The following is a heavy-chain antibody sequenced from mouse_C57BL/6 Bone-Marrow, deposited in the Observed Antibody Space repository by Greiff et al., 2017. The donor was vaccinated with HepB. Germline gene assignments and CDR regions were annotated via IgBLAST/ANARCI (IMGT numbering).Heavy chain of an antibody. CDR3: ARAYGSSPWYFDV. V-gene: IGHV5-17*01. Sequence: EVKLVESGGGLVKPGGSLKLSCAASGFTFSDYGMHWVRQAPEKGLEWVAYISSGSSTIYYADTVKGRFTISRDNAKNTLFLQMTSLRSEDTARYYCARAYGSSPWYFDVWGTGTTVTVSS. CDR1: GFTFSDYG. D-gene: IGHD1-1*01. J-gene: IGHJ1*03. CDR2: ISSGSSTI.